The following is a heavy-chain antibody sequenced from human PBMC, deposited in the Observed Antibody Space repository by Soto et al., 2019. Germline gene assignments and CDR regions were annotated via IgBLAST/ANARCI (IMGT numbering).Heavy chain of an antibody. CDR3: AREGGAAADTAAYLQH. V-gene: IGHV1-2*04. CDR1: GYTFTGYY. CDR2: INPNSGGT. Sequence: ASVKVSCKASGYTFTGYYMHWVRQAPGQGLEWMGWINPNSGGTNYAQKLQGWVTMTRDTSISTAYMELSRLRSDDTAVYYCAREGGAAADTAAYLQHWGQGTLVTVSS. D-gene: IGHD6-13*01. J-gene: IGHJ1*01.